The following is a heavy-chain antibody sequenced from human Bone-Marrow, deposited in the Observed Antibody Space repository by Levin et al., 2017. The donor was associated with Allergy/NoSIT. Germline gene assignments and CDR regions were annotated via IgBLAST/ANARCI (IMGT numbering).Heavy chain of an antibody. V-gene: IGHV3-13*01. Sequence: SCAASGFTFRTHDMHWVRQGTGKGLEWVSTIGTAGYTYYPDSVRGRFTISRENAKNSLYLQMNGLSAGDTAVYYCARYNYEYNALDIWGQGTMVTVSS. CDR1: GFTFRTHD. D-gene: IGHD5-18*01. CDR3: ARYNYEYNALDI. CDR2: IGTAGYT. J-gene: IGHJ3*02.